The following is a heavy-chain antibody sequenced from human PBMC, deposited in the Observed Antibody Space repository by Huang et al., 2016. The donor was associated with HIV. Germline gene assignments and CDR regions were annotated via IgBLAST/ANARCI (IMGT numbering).Heavy chain of an antibody. V-gene: IGHV3-30*02. CDR2: IRYDGNNY. J-gene: IGHJ4*02. D-gene: IGHD3-3*01. Sequence: QVQLVESGGGVVQPGGSLRLSCSASGFTFGSFGMHWVRQVPGKGLEWGACIRYDGNNYYYADSVRGRFTISRDNSKDTLYLQMNRLRPDDSAVYYCAKDLTYTFGRHFDYWGRGTLVTVSS. CDR3: AKDLTYTFGRHFDY. CDR1: GFTFGSFG.